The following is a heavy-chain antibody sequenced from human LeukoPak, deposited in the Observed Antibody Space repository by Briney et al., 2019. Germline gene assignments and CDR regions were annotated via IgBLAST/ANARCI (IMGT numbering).Heavy chain of an antibody. CDR3: AREQWELLGVGY. Sequence: PGGSLRLSCAASGFTFSSYWMSWVRQAPGKGLECVANINQDGSEKYYVESVKRRFTISRDNDKNSLYLQMNSLRAEDTAVYYCAREQWELLGVGYWGQGTLVTVSS. CDR1: GFTFSSYW. V-gene: IGHV3-7*01. D-gene: IGHD1-26*01. J-gene: IGHJ4*02. CDR2: INQDGSEK.